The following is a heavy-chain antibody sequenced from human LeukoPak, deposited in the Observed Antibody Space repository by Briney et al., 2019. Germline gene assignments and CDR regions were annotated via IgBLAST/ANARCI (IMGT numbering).Heavy chain of an antibody. CDR3: ARGFREYMSGSPSAY. D-gene: IGHD1-26*01. J-gene: IGHJ4*02. CDR2: IYTSGST. CDR1: GGSISSYY. V-gene: IGHV4-4*07. Sequence: PSETLSLTCNVSGGSISSYYWSWIRQPAGKGLEWIGRIYTSGSTNYNPSLKSRVTMSVDTSKNQFSLKLNSVTAADTAVYYCARGFREYMSGSPSAYWGQGTLVTVSS.